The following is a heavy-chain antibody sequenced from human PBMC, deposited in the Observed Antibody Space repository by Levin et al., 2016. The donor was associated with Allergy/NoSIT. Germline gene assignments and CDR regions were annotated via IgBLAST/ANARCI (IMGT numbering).Heavy chain of an antibody. J-gene: IGHJ4*02. V-gene: IGHV1-69*02. CDR2: FIPILGLV. CDR3: ARSVFENVIAGATLDF. D-gene: IGHD1-26*01. Sequence: VKVSCKASGGNFDTHTFNWVRQAPGQGLEWVGRFIPILGLVDFAQRFHGRVSLTADKSTATAYLELRSLNSDDTAVYYCARSVFENVIAGATLDFWGQGTLVTVSS. CDR1: GGNFDTHT.